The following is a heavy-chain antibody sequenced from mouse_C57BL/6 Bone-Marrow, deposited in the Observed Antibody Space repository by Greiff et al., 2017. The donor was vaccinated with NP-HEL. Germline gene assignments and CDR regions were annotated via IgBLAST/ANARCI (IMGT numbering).Heavy chain of an antibody. J-gene: IGHJ1*03. CDR1: GFTFSDYY. CDR2: INYDGSST. D-gene: IGHD2-4*01. CDR3: ARIYYDYDRGYWYFDV. Sequence: EVQLVESEGGLVQPGSSMKLSCTASGFTFSDYYMAWVRQVPEKGLEWVANINYDGSSTYYLDSLKSRFIISRDNAKNILYLQMSSLKSEDTATYYCARIYYDYDRGYWYFDVWGTGTTVTVSS. V-gene: IGHV5-16*01.